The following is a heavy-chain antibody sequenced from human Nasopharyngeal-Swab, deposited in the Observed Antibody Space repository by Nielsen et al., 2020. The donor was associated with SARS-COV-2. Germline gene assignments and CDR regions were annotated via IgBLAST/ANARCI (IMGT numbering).Heavy chain of an antibody. D-gene: IGHD3-16*02. V-gene: IGHV3-23*01. CDR3: AKDRGDYDYIWGSYRGGFDY. J-gene: IGHJ4*02. CDR2: ISSSSGIR. Sequence: VRQAPGKGLEWVSYISSSSGIRYYADSVKGRFTISRDNSKNTLYLQMNSLRAEDTAVYYCAKDRGDYDYIWGSYRGGFDYWGQGTLVTVSS.